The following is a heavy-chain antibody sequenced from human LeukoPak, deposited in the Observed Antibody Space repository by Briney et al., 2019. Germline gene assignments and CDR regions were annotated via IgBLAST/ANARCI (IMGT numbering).Heavy chain of an antibody. D-gene: IGHD6-13*01. CDR1: GGSFSGYY. J-gene: IGHJ5*02. Sequence: PSETLSLTCAVYGGSFSGYYWSWIRQPPGKGLEWIGEINHSGSTNYNPSLKSRVTISVDTSKNQFSLKLSSVTAADTAVYYCARQGKRQQLVHGWFDPWGQGTLVTVSS. CDR2: INHSGST. CDR3: ARQGKRQQLVHGWFDP. V-gene: IGHV4-34*01.